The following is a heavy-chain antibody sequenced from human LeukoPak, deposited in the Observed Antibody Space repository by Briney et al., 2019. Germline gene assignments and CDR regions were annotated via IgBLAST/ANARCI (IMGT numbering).Heavy chain of an antibody. CDR1: GFTFSDYY. CDR3: ARNTHYSSGWSSY. D-gene: IGHD6-19*01. V-gene: IGHV3-11*01. Sequence: GGSLRLSCAASGFTFSDYYMSWIRQAPGKGLEWVSYISSSGSTIYYADSVKARFTISRDNAKNSLYLQMNSLRAEDTAVYYCARNTHYSSGWSSYWGQGNLVTVSS. CDR2: ISSSGSTI. J-gene: IGHJ4*02.